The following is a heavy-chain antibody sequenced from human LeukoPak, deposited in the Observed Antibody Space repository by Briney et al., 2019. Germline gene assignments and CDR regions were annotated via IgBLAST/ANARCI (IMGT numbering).Heavy chain of an antibody. CDR1: GFTFSSYE. CDR2: ISSSGSTI. D-gene: IGHD2-8*01. J-gene: IGHJ4*02. Sequence: GGSLRLSCAASGFTFSSYEMNWVRQAPGKGLEWVSYISSSGSTIYYADSVKGRFTISRDNSKNTLYLQMNSLRAEDTAVYYCAKGFGYCTNGVCRSYFDYWGQGTLVTVSS. V-gene: IGHV3-48*03. CDR3: AKGFGYCTNGVCRSYFDY.